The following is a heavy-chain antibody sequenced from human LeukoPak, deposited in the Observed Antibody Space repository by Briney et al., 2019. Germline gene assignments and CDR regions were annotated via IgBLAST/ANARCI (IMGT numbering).Heavy chain of an antibody. CDR1: GGSIRSSYYY. CDR2: IYYSGST. Sequence: SETLSLTCTVSGGSIRSSYYYWGWIRQHPGKGLEWIGYIYYSGSTYYNPSLKSRVTISVDTSKNQFSLKLSSVTAADTAVYYCARDQVSSGYSYYYYGMDVWGQGTTVTVSS. J-gene: IGHJ6*02. D-gene: IGHD3-22*01. V-gene: IGHV4-31*03. CDR3: ARDQVSSGYSYYYYGMDV.